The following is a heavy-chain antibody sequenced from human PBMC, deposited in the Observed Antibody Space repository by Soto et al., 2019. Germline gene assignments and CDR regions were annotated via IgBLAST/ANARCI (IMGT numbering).Heavy chain of an antibody. J-gene: IGHJ4*02. V-gene: IGHV3-7*01. CDR2: IKEDGSEI. CDR3: ARDIGFDYVN. CDR1: EFNVMSYW. D-gene: IGHD3-16*01. Sequence: GGSLRLSCAVSEFNVMSYWLSWVRQAPGKGLEWVASIKEDGSEIYYLQSVRGRFTISRDSAGNALHLAMNYLSAEDTGVYFCARDIGFDYVNWGQGTLVTVSS.